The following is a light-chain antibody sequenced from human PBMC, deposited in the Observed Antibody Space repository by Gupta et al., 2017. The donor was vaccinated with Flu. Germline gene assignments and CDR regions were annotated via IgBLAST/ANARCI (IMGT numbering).Light chain of an antibody. V-gene: IGLV3-9*01. J-gene: IGLJ2*01. CDR1: NIENRN. Sequence: ALGQTSSITCGGNNIENRNVHWYQQKPGQAPVLVIYRDISRPAGIPERFSGSNSENTATLTISGAQAGDEADYYCQVWDSSTEVFGGGTKLTVL. CDR3: QVWDSSTEV. CDR2: RDI.